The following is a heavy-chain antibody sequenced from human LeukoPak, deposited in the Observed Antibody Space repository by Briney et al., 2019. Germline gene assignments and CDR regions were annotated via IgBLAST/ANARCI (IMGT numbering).Heavy chain of an antibody. D-gene: IGHD3-10*01. V-gene: IGHV3-30*02. CDR1: GFTFSNYG. Sequence: GGSLRLSCAASGFTFSNYGMHWVRQAPGKGLEWVTFIRYDGSNKYYADSVKGRFTISRDNSKNTLYLQMNSLRPEDTAVYYCARQAGYYGSGTTHYYMDVWGKGTTVTVSS. CDR3: ARQAGYYGSGTTHYYMDV. J-gene: IGHJ6*03. CDR2: IRYDGSNK.